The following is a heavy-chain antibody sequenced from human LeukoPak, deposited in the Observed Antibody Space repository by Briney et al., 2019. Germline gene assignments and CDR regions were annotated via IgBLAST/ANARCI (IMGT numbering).Heavy chain of an antibody. J-gene: IGHJ4*02. CDR1: GGSINNYY. CDR2: IYYRGGT. Sequence: SETLSLTCTVSGGSINNYYWSWIRQPPGKGLEWIGYIYYRGGTNYNPSLKSRVTSSVDTSKHQFSLKLNSVTAADTAVYYCARGGDYGDLRYFDYWGQGTLVTVSS. V-gene: IGHV4-59*12. D-gene: IGHD4-17*01. CDR3: ARGGDYGDLRYFDY.